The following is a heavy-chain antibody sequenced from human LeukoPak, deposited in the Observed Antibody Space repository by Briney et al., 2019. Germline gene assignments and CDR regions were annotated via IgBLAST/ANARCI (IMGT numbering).Heavy chain of an antibody. Sequence: SETLSLTCTVSDGFISRYYWSWIRQPPGKGLEWVAYINYNGNTNYNPSLKSRVTISVDTTKNQFSLKLGSVTTADTAVYYCARQIYGSGSYYPFDDWGQGILVTVFS. CDR1: DGFISRYY. CDR2: INYNGNT. J-gene: IGHJ4*02. D-gene: IGHD3-10*01. CDR3: ARQIYGSGSYYPFDD. V-gene: IGHV4-59*01.